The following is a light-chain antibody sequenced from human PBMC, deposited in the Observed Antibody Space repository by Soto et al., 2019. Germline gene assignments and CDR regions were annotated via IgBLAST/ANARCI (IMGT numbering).Light chain of an antibody. CDR2: AAS. J-gene: IGKJ1*01. CDR1: QSISSY. Sequence: DIQMTQSPSSLSASVGDRVTITCRASQSISSYLNWYQQKPGKAPKLLIYAASSLQSGVPSRFSGSGSGTDFTLTISSLQPEDFATYYYQQSYSTPRTLGQGTKVDIK. V-gene: IGKV1-39*01. CDR3: QQSYSTPRT.